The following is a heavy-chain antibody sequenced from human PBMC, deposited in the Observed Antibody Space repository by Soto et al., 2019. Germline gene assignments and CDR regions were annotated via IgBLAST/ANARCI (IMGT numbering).Heavy chain of an antibody. CDR1: GGTFSSFT. CDR2: IQPIFGAP. V-gene: IGHV1-69*06. D-gene: IGHD1-20*01. Sequence: QVQLVHSGPEVKKPWSSVKGSCKASGGTFSSFTINWVRPAPGQGLQWMGGIQPIFGAPNYAQNFQGRFTITADKSTTTAYMELSSLRSEDTAVYFCATYNDDAFDIWGQGTMVTVSS. CDR3: ATYNDDAFDI. J-gene: IGHJ3*02.